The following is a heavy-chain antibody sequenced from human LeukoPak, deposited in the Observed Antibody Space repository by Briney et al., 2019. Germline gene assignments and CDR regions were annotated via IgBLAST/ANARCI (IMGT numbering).Heavy chain of an antibody. V-gene: IGHV3-64*01. CDR2: ISDNGGTT. CDR1: GFSFTSYA. D-gene: IGHD1-1*01. J-gene: IGHJ4*02. Sequence: GGSLRLSCAASGFSFTSYAMHWVRQAPGKGLEYVSEISDNGGTTYYANSVKGRFTTSRDNSKNTLYLQMGSLRPEDMAVYYCARRPGTSQFDYWGQGTLVTVSS. CDR3: ARRPGTSQFDY.